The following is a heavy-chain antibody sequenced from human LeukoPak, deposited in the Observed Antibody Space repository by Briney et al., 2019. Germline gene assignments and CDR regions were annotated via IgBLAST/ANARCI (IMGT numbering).Heavy chain of an antibody. J-gene: IGHJ5*02. CDR2: INPNSGGT. CDR3: ARDPYPIVVVPAAMYH. V-gene: IGHV1-2*02. Sequence: ASVKVSCKTSGYTFADYYMHWVRQAPGQGLEWMGWINPNSGGTNYAQKFRDRVTMTRDTSISTAYMELNRLRSDDTAVYYCARDPYPIVVVPAAMYHWGQGTLVTVSS. CDR1: GYTFADYY. D-gene: IGHD2-2*01.